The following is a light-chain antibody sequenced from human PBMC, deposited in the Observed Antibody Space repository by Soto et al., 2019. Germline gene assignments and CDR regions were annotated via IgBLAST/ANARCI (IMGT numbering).Light chain of an antibody. CDR3: SSHGGSNSFYI. V-gene: IGLV2-14*01. J-gene: IGLJ1*01. Sequence: QSVLTQPASVSGAPGQSITVACTGTSSDVGRYNYVSWYQQHPGKAPRLIIHEVSNRPSGVSNRFSASKSGNTASLTISGLQAEDEADYYLSSHGGSNSFYIFGRGTKVTVL. CDR2: EVS. CDR1: SSDVGRYNY.